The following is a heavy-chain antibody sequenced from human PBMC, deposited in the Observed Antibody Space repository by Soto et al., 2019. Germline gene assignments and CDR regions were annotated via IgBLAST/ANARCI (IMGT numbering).Heavy chain of an antibody. CDR2: IWYDGSNK. J-gene: IGHJ4*02. CDR3: ARNSQGGYYFDY. D-gene: IGHD5-12*01. V-gene: IGHV3-33*01. CDR1: GFTFSSYG. Sequence: GGSLRLSCAASGFTFSSYGMHWVRQAPGKGLEWVAVIWYDGSNKYYADSVKGRFTISRDNSKNTLYLQMNSLRAEDTAVYYCARNSQGGYYFDYWGQGTLVTVSS.